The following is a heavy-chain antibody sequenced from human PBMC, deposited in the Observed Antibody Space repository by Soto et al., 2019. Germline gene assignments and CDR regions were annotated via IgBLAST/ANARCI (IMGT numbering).Heavy chain of an antibody. CDR3: ASDHIHQTVFDF. D-gene: IGHD2-21*02. CDR2: MYISGTT. Sequence: QMQLQESGPGLVKPSETLSLTCTVSGVSISGYYWTWIRQTAGKGLEWIGRMYISGTTNYNPSLKSRVTMSVDTSKNHFSLKLRSVTAADTAVYYCASDHIHQTVFDFWGQGTMVMVSS. J-gene: IGHJ3*01. V-gene: IGHV4-4*07. CDR1: GVSISGYY.